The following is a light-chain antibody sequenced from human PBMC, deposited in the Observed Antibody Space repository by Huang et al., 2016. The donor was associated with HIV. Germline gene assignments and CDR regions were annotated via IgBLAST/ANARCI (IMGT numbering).Light chain of an antibody. V-gene: IGKV4-1*01. CDR2: WAS. CDR3: HQYYNTPWT. Sequence: DIVMTQSPDSLAVSLGERATINCKSSQSVLSNTNNKNYLAWYQHKPGQPPRLLIYWASTRESGVPDRFSGSESGTNFTLTISSLQAEDVAVYYCHQYYNTPWTFGQGTKLEI. J-gene: IGKJ1*01. CDR1: QSVLSNTNNKNY.